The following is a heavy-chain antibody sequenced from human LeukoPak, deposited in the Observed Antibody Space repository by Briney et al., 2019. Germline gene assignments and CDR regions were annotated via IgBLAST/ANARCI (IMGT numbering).Heavy chain of an antibody. CDR3: ARAYCGGDCPNWFDP. J-gene: IGHJ5*02. Sequence: SETLSLTCTVSGGSISSYYWSWIQQPPGKALEWIGYIYYSGSTNYNPSLKSRVTISVDTSKNQFSLKLSSVTAADTAVYYCARAYCGGDCPNWFDPWGQGTLVTVSS. CDR1: GGSISSYY. D-gene: IGHD2-21*02. CDR2: IYYSGST. V-gene: IGHV4-59*08.